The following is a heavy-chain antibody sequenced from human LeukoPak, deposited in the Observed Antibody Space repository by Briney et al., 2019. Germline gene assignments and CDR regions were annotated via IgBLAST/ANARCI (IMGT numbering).Heavy chain of an antibody. CDR1: GFSLSTSGVG. V-gene: IGHV2-5*02. CDR3: AHRTYYYDSSGHAFDY. J-gene: IGHJ4*02. D-gene: IGHD3-22*01. Sequence: SGPTLVSPTQTLTLTCTFSGFSLSTSGVGVGWIRQSPGKALEWLALIYWDDDKRYSPSLKSRLTITKDTSKNQVVLTMTNMDPVDTATYYCAHRTYYYDSSGHAFDYWGQGTLVTVSS. CDR2: IYWDDDK.